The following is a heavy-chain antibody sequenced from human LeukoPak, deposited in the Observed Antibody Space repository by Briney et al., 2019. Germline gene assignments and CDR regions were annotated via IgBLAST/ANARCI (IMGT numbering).Heavy chain of an antibody. CDR2: ISYDRSNK. V-gene: IGHV3-30-3*01. CDR3: AREIFNGFDI. CDR1: GFTFRSYG. J-gene: IGHJ3*02. Sequence: PGRSLRLSCAASGFTFRSYGIHWVRQAPGKGLEWVAVISYDRSNKDYADSVKGRFTISRDNSKNTLYLQMNSLRAEDTAVYYCAREIFNGFDIWGQGTMVTVSS.